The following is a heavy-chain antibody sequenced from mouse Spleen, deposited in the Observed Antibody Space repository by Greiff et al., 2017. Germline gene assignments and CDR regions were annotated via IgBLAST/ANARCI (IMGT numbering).Heavy chain of an antibody. CDR3: TRSLYDYDGPPFAY. D-gene: IGHD2-4*01. V-gene: IGHV1S81*02. Sequence: VQGVESGAELVKPGASVKLSCKASGYTFTSYYMYWVKQRPGQGLEWIGEINPSNGGTNFNEKFKSKATLTVDKSSSTAYMQLSSLTSEDSAVYYCTRSLYDYDGPPFAYWGQGTLVTVSA. CDR2: INPSNGGT. CDR1: GYTFTSYY. J-gene: IGHJ3*01.